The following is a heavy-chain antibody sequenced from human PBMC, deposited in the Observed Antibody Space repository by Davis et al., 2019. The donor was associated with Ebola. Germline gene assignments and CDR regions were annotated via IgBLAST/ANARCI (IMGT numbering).Heavy chain of an antibody. J-gene: IGHJ4*02. Sequence: MPSETLSLTCAVYGGSFSGYYWNWVRQSPGKGLEWIGEINHGGRTKYNPSLKSRVTMSVDSSRNQISLKLTSVTAADTAIYYCVRSVPPVSSTSTSGDYLDYWGQGTQVTVSS. V-gene: IGHV4-34*01. CDR1: GGSFSGYY. CDR2: INHGGRT. D-gene: IGHD6-6*01. CDR3: VRSVPPVSSTSTSGDYLDY.